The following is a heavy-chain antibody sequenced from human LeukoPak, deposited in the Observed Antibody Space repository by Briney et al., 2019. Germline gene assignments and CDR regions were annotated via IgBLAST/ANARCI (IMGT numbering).Heavy chain of an antibody. CDR1: GFTFSTYG. D-gene: IGHD1-26*01. CDR2: IWYDGSNK. J-gene: IGHJ6*02. CDR3: AREGVGATHSREEYYYYYGMDV. V-gene: IGHV3-33*08. Sequence: GGSLRLSCAASGFTFSTYGMHWVRQAPGKGLEWVAVIWYDGSNKYYADSVKGRFTISRDNSKNTLYLQMNSLRAEGTAVYYCAREGVGATHSREEYYYYYGMDVWGQGTTVTVSS.